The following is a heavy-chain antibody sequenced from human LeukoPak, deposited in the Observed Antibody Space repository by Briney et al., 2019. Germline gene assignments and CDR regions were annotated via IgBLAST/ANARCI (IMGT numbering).Heavy chain of an antibody. Sequence: GESLKISCEGSGYRFTGYWIGWVRQVSGRGLEWMGFIYPADSDTRYSPSFQGLVTISADKSINTAYLQWSSLKASDSAIYYWARRPVLTGPRGAFDIWGQGTKVAVFS. CDR1: GYRFTGYW. CDR2: IYPADSDT. J-gene: IGHJ3*02. V-gene: IGHV5-51*01. CDR3: ARRPVLTGPRGAFDI.